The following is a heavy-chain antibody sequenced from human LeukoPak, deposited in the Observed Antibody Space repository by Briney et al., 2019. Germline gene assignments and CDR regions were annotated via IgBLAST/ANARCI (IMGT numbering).Heavy chain of an antibody. D-gene: IGHD2-2*01. CDR1: GFTFSSYG. V-gene: IGHV3-30*02. CDR2: IRYDGSNK. J-gene: IGHJ6*04. CDR3: AKDLLGYCSSTSCYQDV. Sequence: GGSLRLSCAASGFTFSSYGMHWVRQAPGKGLEWVAFIRYDGSNKYYADSVKGRFTISRDNSKNTLYLQMNSLRAEDTAVYYCAKDLLGYCSSTSCYQDVWGKGTMVTVSS.